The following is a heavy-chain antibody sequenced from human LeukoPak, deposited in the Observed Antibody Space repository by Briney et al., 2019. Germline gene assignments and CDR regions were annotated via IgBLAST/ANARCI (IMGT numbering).Heavy chain of an antibody. J-gene: IGHJ4*02. V-gene: IGHV4-4*03. CDR3: ATSTVMNHYCFDY. D-gene: IGHD1-14*01. CDR2: IYHSGST. CDR1: GGSMSSTKW. Sequence: PGTLCLTCAVSGGSMSSTKWWSWFRQPPGKGLEWIGEIYHSGSTNYNPSLKNRITISVDKSKNQVSLNLTSVTAADTAVYYCATSTVMNHYCFDYWAQGTLVSASS.